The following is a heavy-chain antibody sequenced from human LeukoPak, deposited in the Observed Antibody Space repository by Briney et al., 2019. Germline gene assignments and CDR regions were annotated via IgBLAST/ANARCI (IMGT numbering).Heavy chain of an antibody. D-gene: IGHD3-22*01. J-gene: IGHJ4*02. CDR1: GYTFTGYY. CDR2: INPNSGGT. Sequence: ASVRVSCKASGYTFTGYYMHWVRQAPGQGLEWMGWINPNSGGTNYAQKSQGRVTMTRDTSISTAYMELSRLRSDDTAVYYCAREPVPYYYDSSGYSNYVGGFDYWGQGTLVTVSS. CDR3: AREPVPYYYDSSGYSNYVGGFDY. V-gene: IGHV1-2*02.